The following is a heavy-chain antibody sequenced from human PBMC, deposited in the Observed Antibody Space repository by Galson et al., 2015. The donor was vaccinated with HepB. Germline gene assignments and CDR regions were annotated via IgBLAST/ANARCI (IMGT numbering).Heavy chain of an antibody. CDR3: ARFDRPYYDFWSGYYISPYFDY. CDR1: GFTFSDYY. D-gene: IGHD3-3*01. CDR2: ISSSSSYT. V-gene: IGHV3-11*06. J-gene: IGHJ4*02. Sequence: SLRLSCAASGFTFSDYYMSWIRQAPGKGLEWVSYISSSSSYTNYADSVKGRFTISRDNAKNSLYLQMNSLRAEDTAVYYCARFDRPYYDFWSGYYISPYFDYWGQGTLVTVSS.